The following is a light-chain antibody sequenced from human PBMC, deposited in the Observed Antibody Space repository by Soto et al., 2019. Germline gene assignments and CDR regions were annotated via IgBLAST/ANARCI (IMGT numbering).Light chain of an antibody. CDR1: PSVPNF. CDR3: QQRSVWPPSIT. Sequence: EIVLTQSPATLSLSPGDRATLSCRASPSVPNFLAWYQQKPGQAPRLLIYGAFNRATGIPARFSGSGSGTDFTLTISSLEPEDSAIYYCQQRSVWPPSITFGQGTRLEIK. V-gene: IGKV3-11*01. CDR2: GAF. J-gene: IGKJ5*01.